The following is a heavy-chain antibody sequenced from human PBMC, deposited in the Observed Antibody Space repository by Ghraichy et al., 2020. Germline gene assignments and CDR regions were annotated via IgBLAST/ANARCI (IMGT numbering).Heavy chain of an antibody. CDR2: INHSGST. CDR3: ARRVPRPKVTVTNFDY. D-gene: IGHD4-17*01. V-gene: IGHV4-34*01. J-gene: IGHJ4*02. CDR1: GGSFSGYY. Sequence: SETLSLTCAVSGGSFSGYYWSWIRQPPGKGLEWIGEINHSGSTNYNPSLKSRVTISVDTSKNQFSLKLSSVTAADTAVYYCARRVPRPKVTVTNFDYWGQGTLVTVSS.